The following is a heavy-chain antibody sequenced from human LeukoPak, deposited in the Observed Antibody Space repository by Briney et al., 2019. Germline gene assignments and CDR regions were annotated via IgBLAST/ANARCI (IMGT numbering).Heavy chain of an antibody. J-gene: IGHJ4*02. Sequence: GGSLRLSCAASGFTFSNYGMHWVRQAPGKGLEWVAVISYDESNIWYGSSVKGRFTISRDNSKNTLYLQMSSLGVEDTAVYYCAKDRAARGVIPDYWGQGTLVTVSS. D-gene: IGHD3-10*01. CDR2: ISYDESNI. CDR3: AKDRAARGVIPDY. CDR1: GFTFSNYG. V-gene: IGHV3-30*18.